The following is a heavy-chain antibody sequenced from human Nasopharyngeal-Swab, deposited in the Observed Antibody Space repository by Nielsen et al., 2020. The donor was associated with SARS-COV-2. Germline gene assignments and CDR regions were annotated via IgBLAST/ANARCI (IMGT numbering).Heavy chain of an antibody. CDR3: ARATLWFGEFHFDY. V-gene: IGHV6-1*01. CDR2: TYYRSKWYN. Sequence: SQTLSLTCAISGDSVSRNSAAWNWIRQSPSRGLEWLGRTYYRSKWYNDYAVSVKSRITINPDTSKNQFSLQLNSVTPEDTAVYYCARATLWFGEFHFDYWGQGTLVTVSS. D-gene: IGHD3-10*01. CDR1: GDSVSRNSAA. J-gene: IGHJ4*02.